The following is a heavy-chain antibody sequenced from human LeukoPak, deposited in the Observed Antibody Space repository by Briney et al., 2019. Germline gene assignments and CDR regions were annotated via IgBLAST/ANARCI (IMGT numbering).Heavy chain of an antibody. D-gene: IGHD5/OR15-5a*01. CDR3: ARHGLHQAFDY. V-gene: IGHV4-39*01. CDR2: IYYSGST. Sequence: SETLSLTCTVSGGSIISSLYYRGWIRQPPGKGLEWIGTIYYSGSTYYNPSLKSRVTMSADTSKNHFSLKVSSVTAADTAMYYCARHGLHQAFDYWGQGTLVTVSS. J-gene: IGHJ4*02. CDR1: GGSIISSLYY.